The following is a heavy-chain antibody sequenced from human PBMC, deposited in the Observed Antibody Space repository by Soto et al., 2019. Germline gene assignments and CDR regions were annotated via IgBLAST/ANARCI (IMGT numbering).Heavy chain of an antibody. CDR2: VYHTGRT. V-gene: IGHV4-61*01. Sequence: PSETLSLTCTVSGGSFKSGSYSWSWIRQPPGKGLEWIGYVYHTGRTSYNPSLKSRVSISMDTSKNPFSLNLDSVTAADTAVYFCARDFAYFDSWGKGTLVTVSS. J-gene: IGHJ4*02. CDR3: ARDFAYFDS. D-gene: IGHD3-3*01. CDR1: GGSFKSGSYS.